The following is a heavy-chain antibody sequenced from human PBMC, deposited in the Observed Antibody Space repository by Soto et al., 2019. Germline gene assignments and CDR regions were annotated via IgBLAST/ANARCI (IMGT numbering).Heavy chain of an antibody. V-gene: IGHV1-45*02. J-gene: IGHJ4*02. Sequence: GASVKVSCKASGYTVTYRYLHWVRQAPGQALEWMGWITPFNANTNYAQKLQDRVTMTRDRSTSTAYMELRSLRSEDTAVYYCARDPGPVVVVIRENYFDYWGQGTLVTVSS. CDR2: ITPFNANT. CDR1: GYTVTYRY. CDR3: ARDPGPVVVVIRENYFDY. D-gene: IGHD3-22*01.